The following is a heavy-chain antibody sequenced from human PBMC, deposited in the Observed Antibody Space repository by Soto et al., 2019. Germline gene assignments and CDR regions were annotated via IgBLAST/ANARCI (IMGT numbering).Heavy chain of an antibody. CDR2: IYYSGST. CDR3: AKMRLGYYYYMDV. J-gene: IGHJ6*03. V-gene: IGHV4-61*08. CDR1: GVSISSGGYY. Sequence: SETLSLTCTVSGVSISSGGYYWSWIRQHPGKGLEWIGYIYYSGSTNYNPSLKSRVTISVDTSKNQFSLKLSSVTAADTAVYYCAKMRLGYYYYMDVWGKGTTVTVSS. D-gene: IGHD3-16*01.